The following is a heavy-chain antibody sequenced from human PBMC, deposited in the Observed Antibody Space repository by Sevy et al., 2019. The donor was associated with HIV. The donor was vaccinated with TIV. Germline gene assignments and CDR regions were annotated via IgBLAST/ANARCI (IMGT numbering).Heavy chain of an antibody. V-gene: IGHV3-30*18. CDR3: ANAYSGSYSHSYLYALDV. CDR1: VFSFSYYG. Sequence: GGSLRLSCTGSVFSFSYYGRHWVRQAPGKGLDWVALISHDGINEYYADSVKGRFTISRDNSKNTVYLEMNRLRNEDTAIYFCANAYSGSYSHSYLYALDVWGQGTTVTVSS. D-gene: IGHD1-26*01. J-gene: IGHJ6*02. CDR2: ISHDGINE.